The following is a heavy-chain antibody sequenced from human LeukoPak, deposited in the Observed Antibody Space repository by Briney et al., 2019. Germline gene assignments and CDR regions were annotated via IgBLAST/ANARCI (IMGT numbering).Heavy chain of an antibody. J-gene: IGHJ6*02. CDR2: INAYNDNT. D-gene: IGHD3-10*01. V-gene: IGHV1-18*01. CDR1: GYTFTSYG. Sequence: ASVKVSCKASGYTFTSYGISWVRQAPGQGLEWMGWINAYNDNTNYAQKLQGRVTMTTDTSTSTACMELRSLRSDDTAVYYCARDFYGSENYYYGMDVLGQGTTVTVSS. CDR3: ARDFYGSENYYYGMDV.